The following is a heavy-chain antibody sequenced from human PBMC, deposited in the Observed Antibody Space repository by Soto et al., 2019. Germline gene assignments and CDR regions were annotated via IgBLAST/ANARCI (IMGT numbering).Heavy chain of an antibody. J-gene: IGHJ4*02. CDR3: ASNPRHDSDPVWPY. CDR2: IFPGDSHT. CDR1: GFPFSNHW. Sequence: EVQLVQSGAEVKKPGESLRISCQGSGFPFSNHWIGWVRQMPGKGLEWMGIIFPGDSHTKYSPSVQGQVTISADKSINTAYLQWSSLKASDTAMYYCASNPRHDSDPVWPYWGQGTLVTVSS. D-gene: IGHD2-21*01. V-gene: IGHV5-51*01.